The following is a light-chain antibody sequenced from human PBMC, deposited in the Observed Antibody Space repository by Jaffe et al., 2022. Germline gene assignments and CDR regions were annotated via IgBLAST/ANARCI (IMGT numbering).Light chain of an antibody. V-gene: IGLV2-8*01. CDR2: EVT. Sequence: QSALTQPPSASGSPGQSVTISCTGTSSDVGTYNLVSWYQQHPGKAPKLMIYEVTKRPSGVPDRFSGSKSGNTAFLTVSGLQAEDEADYYCNSYVGGNNWVFGGGTKLTVL. CDR3: NSYVGGNNWV. J-gene: IGLJ3*02. CDR1: SSDVGTYNL.